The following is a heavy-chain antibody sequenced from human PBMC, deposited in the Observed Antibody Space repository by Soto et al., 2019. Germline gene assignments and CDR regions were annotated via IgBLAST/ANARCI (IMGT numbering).Heavy chain of an antibody. D-gene: IGHD2-2*01. V-gene: IGHV3-74*01. Sequence: EVQLVESGGGLVQPGGSLRLSCAASGFTFSSYWMHWVRQAPGKGLVWVSRINSDGSSTSYADSVKGRFTISRDNAKNTLYLQMNSLRAEDTAVYYCARDKGYCSSTSCVHNSQEMVYAIRDYYYYGMDVWGQGTTVTVSS. CDR3: ARDKGYCSSTSCVHNSQEMVYAIRDYYYYGMDV. CDR2: INSDGSST. CDR1: GFTFSSYW. J-gene: IGHJ6*02.